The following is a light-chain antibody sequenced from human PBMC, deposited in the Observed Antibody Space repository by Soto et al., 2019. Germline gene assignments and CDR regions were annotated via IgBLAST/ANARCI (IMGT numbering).Light chain of an antibody. V-gene: IGKV1-39*01. J-gene: IGKJ4*01. CDR3: QQSYSTPLT. CDR1: QSISSY. CDR2: AAS. Sequence: DVQMTQSPSSLSASVGDRVTITCRASQSISSYLNWYQQKPGKAPNLLIYAASSLQSGVPSRFSGSGSGTDFTLTISSLQPEDFETYYCQQSYSTPLTFGGGTKV.